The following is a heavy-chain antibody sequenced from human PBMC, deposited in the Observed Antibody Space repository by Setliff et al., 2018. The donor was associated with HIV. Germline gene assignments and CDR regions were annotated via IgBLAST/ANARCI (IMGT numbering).Heavy chain of an antibody. CDR3: TTGEILPHFPY. Sequence: WGSLRLSCAASGFTFSHYYMTWIRQAPGKGLEWISYISNSRTTTSYADSVKGRFTISRDNAKNSLYLQMNGLRAEDTAVYYCTTGEILPHFPYWGQGTLVTVSS. CDR2: ISNSRTTT. CDR1: GFTFSHYY. D-gene: IGHD3-10*01. V-gene: IGHV3-11*01. J-gene: IGHJ4*02.